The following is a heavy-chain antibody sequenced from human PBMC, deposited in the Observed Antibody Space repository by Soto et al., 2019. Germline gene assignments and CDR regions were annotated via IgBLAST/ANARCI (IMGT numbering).Heavy chain of an antibody. J-gene: IGHJ6*02. Sequence: VQLVESGGGLVQPGESLKLSCAASGFTFSGSTIHWVRQASGKGLEWIGRIRKEANTYATAFAASVEGRFAISRDDSKSTAYLQMNSLGTEDTAVYYCARRPAAYGMDVWGPGTTVTVSS. V-gene: IGHV3-73*02. CDR2: IRKEANTYAT. CDR3: ARRPAAYGMDV. D-gene: IGHD6-25*01. CDR1: GFTFSGST.